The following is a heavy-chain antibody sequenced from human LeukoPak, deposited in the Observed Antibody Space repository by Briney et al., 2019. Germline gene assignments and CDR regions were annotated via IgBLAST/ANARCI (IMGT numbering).Heavy chain of an antibody. CDR1: GFTFSSYA. Sequence: GGSLRLSCAASGFTFSSYAMSWVRQAPGKGLEWVSAISGSGGSTYYADSVKGRFTISRDNSKNTLYLQMNSLRAEDTAVYYCSKDPRVAVAGTTRDYWGQGTLVTVSS. V-gene: IGHV3-23*01. J-gene: IGHJ4*02. CDR3: SKDPRVAVAGTTRDY. D-gene: IGHD6-19*01. CDR2: ISGSGGST.